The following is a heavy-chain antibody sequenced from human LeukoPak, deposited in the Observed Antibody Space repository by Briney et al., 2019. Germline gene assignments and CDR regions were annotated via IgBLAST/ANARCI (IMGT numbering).Heavy chain of an antibody. J-gene: IGHJ3*02. V-gene: IGHV3-30*04. D-gene: IGHD3-22*01. CDR1: GFSFTSYA. CDR3: TRETGYLTGAFDI. CDR2: MRYDGSQM. Sequence: PGRSLRLSCAASGFSFTSYAMHWVRQAPGKGLEWVAFMRYDGSQMDYAESVKGRLTISRDNSQKTLYLQMESLRSEDTAVYYCTRETGYLTGAFDIWGQGTLVIVSS.